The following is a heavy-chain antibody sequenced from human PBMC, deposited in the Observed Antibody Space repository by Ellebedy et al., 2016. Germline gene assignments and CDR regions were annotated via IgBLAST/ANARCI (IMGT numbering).Heavy chain of an antibody. J-gene: IGHJ4*02. CDR3: AKGLWFGELLG. V-gene: IGHV3-9*01. CDR1: GFTFDDYA. CDR2: FSWNSGSI. D-gene: IGHD3-10*01. Sequence: GGSLRLSCAASGFTFDDYAMHWVRQAPGKGLEWVSGFSWNSGSIGYADSVKGRFTISRDNAKNSLYLQMNSLRAEDTALYYCAKGLWFGELLGWGQGTLVTVSS.